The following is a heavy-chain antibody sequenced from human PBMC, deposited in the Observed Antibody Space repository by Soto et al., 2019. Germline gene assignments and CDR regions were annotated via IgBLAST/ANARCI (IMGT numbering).Heavy chain of an antibody. V-gene: IGHV4-39*01. CDR1: GGSISSSSYY. CDR2: VYYGGST. Sequence: PSETLSLTCTVSGGSISSSSYYWGWIRQPPGKGLEWIGNVYYGGSTYYNPSLKSRVTISVETSKSQFSLKLSSVTAADTAVYYCAGGDYYHSSGYYFYYYTLYVWGQGTTVPVSS. CDR3: AGGDYYHSSGYYFYYYTLYV. J-gene: IGHJ6*02. D-gene: IGHD3-22*01.